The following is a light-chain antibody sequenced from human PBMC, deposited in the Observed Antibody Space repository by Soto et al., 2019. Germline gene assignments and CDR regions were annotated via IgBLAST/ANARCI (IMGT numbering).Light chain of an antibody. CDR2: DAS. V-gene: IGKV3-11*01. CDR1: QSVGNS. Sequence: EIVLTQSPATLSLSPGERATLSCRASQSVGNSLAWYQHKPGLAPRLLISDASNRATGIPARFSGSGSGTDFTLTISSLEPEDVAVYYWQQRNSGWTFGRGTKVEIK. J-gene: IGKJ1*01. CDR3: QQRNSGWT.